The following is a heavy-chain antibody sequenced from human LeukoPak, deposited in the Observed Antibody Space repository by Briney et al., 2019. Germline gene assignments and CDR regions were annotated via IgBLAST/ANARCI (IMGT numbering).Heavy chain of an antibody. CDR1: GFTFSSYA. D-gene: IGHD3-22*01. CDR3: ARDLVPAVRYSSGYYDY. V-gene: IGHV3-30-3*01. CDR2: ISYDGSNK. J-gene: IGHJ4*02. Sequence: PGRSLRLSCAASGFTFSSYAMHWVRQAPGKGLEWVAVISYDGSNKYYADSVKGRFTISRDNSKNTLYLQMNSLRAEDTAVYYCARDLVPAVRYSSGYYDYWGQGTMVTVSS.